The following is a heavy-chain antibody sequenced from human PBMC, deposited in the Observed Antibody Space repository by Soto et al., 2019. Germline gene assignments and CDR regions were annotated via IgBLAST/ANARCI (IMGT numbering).Heavy chain of an antibody. CDR1: GGSISSGGYY. V-gene: IGHV4-31*03. CDR2: IYYSGST. D-gene: IGHD3-22*01. Sequence: QVQLQESGPGLVKPSQTLSLTCTVSGGSISSGGYYWSWIRQHPGKGLEWIGYIYYSGSTYYNPSLKSRVTISVDTSKNPFSLKLSSVTAADTAVYYCARSYDSSGYFFLGYWGQGTLVTVSS. CDR3: ARSYDSSGYFFLGY. J-gene: IGHJ4*02.